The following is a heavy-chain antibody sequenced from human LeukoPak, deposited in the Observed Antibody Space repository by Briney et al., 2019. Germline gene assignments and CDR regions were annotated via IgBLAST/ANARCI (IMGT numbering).Heavy chain of an antibody. J-gene: IGHJ4*02. Sequence: GGSLRLSCTASGFTFSTYAMSWVRQAPGKGLEWVSLISGSGGSTYYADSVKGRFTISRDNGKNTLSLQMNSLRAEDTALYYCAKERLTTTTFDSWGRGTLVTVSS. CDR2: ISGSGGST. D-gene: IGHD4-11*01. V-gene: IGHV3-23*01. CDR3: AKERLTTTTFDS. CDR1: GFTFSTYA.